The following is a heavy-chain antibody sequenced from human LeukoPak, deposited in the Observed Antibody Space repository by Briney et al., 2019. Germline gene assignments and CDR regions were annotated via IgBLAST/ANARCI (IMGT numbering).Heavy chain of an antibody. D-gene: IGHD3-16*01. CDR1: GFTFSNYV. J-gene: IGHJ4*02. Sequence: GGSLRLSCAASGFTFSNYVMSWVRQAPGKGLVWVSRINSDGSSTSYADSVKGRFTISRDNAKNTLYLQMNSLRAEDTAVYYCARGGYYFDYWGQGTLVTVSS. V-gene: IGHV3-74*01. CDR3: ARGGYYFDY. CDR2: INSDGSST.